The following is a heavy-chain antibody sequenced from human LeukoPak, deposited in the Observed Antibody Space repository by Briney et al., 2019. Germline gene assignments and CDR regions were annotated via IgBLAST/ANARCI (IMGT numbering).Heavy chain of an antibody. CDR2: INQGGSEK. CDR3: VREGHDNGWSFDY. J-gene: IGHJ4*02. CDR1: GLTFSDYG. V-gene: IGHV3-7*01. D-gene: IGHD6-19*01. Sequence: PGGSLRLSCAASGLTFSDYGMSWVRQAPGKGLEWVANINQGGSEKYYVDSVEGRFTISRDNPKNSLYLQMTSLRAEDAAVYYCVREGHDNGWSFDYWGQGALVIVPS.